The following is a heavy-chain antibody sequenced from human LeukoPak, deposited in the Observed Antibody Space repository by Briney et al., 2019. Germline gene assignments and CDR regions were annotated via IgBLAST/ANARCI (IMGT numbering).Heavy chain of an antibody. J-gene: IGHJ4*02. V-gene: IGHV3-30*03. CDR1: GFTFSNYG. CDR3: ARSPEYYYGSGSYYDYFDY. D-gene: IGHD3-10*01. CDR2: ISYDGIHK. Sequence: GGSLRLSCAASGFTFSNYGIHWVRQAPGKGLEWVAVISYDGIHKFYTESVKGRFTISRDNSKNTLYLQMNSLRAEDTAVYYCARSPEYYYGSGSYYDYFDYWGQGTLVTVSS.